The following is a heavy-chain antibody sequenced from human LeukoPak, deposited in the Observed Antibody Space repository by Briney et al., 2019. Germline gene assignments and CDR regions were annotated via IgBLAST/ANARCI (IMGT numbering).Heavy chain of an antibody. Sequence: GGSLRLSCAASGFTFSSYAMSWVRQSPGKGLEWVANIKPDGSEKYYVDSVKGRFTISRDNAKNALYLEMNSLRAGDTAVYYCARERMYSGSGSTYPYYDYWGQGTLVTVSS. V-gene: IGHV3-7*01. CDR2: IKPDGSEK. CDR3: ARERMYSGSGSTYPYYDY. D-gene: IGHD3-10*01. CDR1: GFTFSSYA. J-gene: IGHJ4*02.